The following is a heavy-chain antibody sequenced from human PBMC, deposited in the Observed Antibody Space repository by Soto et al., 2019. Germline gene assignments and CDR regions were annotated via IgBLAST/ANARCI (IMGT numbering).Heavy chain of an antibody. J-gene: IGHJ5*02. CDR3: AREERKGIISWFDP. V-gene: IGHV4-30-4*01. CDR1: GGSVSGVDYF. CDR2: IYYTGIT. D-gene: IGHD2-21*01. Sequence: SETLSLTCTVSGGSVSGVDYFWSWIRQSPGQGLEWIGYIYYTGITHLNPSLKSRLTMAVDTSKNEFSLKLTSVSAADTAVYFCAREERKGIISWFDPWGQGTPVTVSS.